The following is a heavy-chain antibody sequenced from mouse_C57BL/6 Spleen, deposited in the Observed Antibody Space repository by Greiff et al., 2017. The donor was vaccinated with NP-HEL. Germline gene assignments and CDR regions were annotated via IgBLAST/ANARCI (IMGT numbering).Heavy chain of an antibody. D-gene: IGHD1-1*01. CDR1: GYTFTDYN. V-gene: IGHV1-18*01. CDR2: INPNNGGT. J-gene: IGHJ4*01. Sequence: EVQLQQSGPELVKPGASVTIPCKASGYTFTDYNMDWVKQSHGKSLEWIGDINPNNGGTIYNQKFKGKATLTVDKSSSTAYMELRSLTSEDTAVYYCASEGYYGAMDYWGQGTSVTVSS. CDR3: ASEGYYGAMDY.